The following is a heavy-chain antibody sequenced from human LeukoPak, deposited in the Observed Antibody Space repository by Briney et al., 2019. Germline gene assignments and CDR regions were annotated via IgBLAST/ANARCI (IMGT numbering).Heavy chain of an antibody. V-gene: IGHV3-21*01. CDR1: GFTFSSYS. D-gene: IGHD4-17*01. J-gene: IGHJ3*01. CDR2: ISSSSSYI. CDR3: ARVPDYGDYDG. Sequence: GGSLRLSCAASGFTFSSYSMNWVRQAPGKGLEWVSSISSSSSYIYYADSVKGRFTISRYNAKNSLYLQMNSLRAEDTSVYYCARVPDYGDYDGGGQGTMVAVSA.